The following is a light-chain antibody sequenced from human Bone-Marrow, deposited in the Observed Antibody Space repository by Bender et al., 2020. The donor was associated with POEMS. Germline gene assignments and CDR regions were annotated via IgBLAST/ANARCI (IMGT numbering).Light chain of an antibody. Sequence: QFALTQPASVAGSPGQSITISCTGTSSDVDYYNFVSWYQQHPGKAPRLMIYEGTKRPSGVSFHFSGSKSANTASLTISGLQPEDEADYYCCSSARSNWVFGGGTKLTVL. V-gene: IGLV2-23*01. CDR2: EGT. CDR3: CSSARSNWV. J-gene: IGLJ3*02. CDR1: SSDVDYYNF.